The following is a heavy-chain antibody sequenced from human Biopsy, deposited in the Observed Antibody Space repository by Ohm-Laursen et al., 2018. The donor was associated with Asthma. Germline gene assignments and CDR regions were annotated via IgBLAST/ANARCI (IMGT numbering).Heavy chain of an antibody. V-gene: IGHV3-23*01. CDR1: GFAFNNSS. J-gene: IGHJ5*02. CDR3: AKITTDRQKANNWFDP. Sequence: SLRLSCAASGFAFNNSSMTWVRQAPGKGLEWVSSISPSGVRTFYADSVKGRFTVSRDSSRNTLYLQLSTLRVEDTAVYFCAKITTDRQKANNWFDPWGQGTLVTVSS. CDR2: ISPSGVRT. D-gene: IGHD3-22*01.